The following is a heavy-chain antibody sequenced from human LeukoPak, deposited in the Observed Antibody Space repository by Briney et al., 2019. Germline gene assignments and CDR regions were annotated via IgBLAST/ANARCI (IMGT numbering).Heavy chain of an antibody. CDR3: SVRAPGTDY. Sequence: PSETLSLTCTVSGGPISGYYWSWIRQPAGKGLEWLGRIYTSGSGSTNYNPSLESRVTMSLDTSKNQFSLKLSSVTAADTAVYYCSVRAPGTDYWGQGNMVTVSS. CDR1: GGPISGYY. J-gene: IGHJ4*02. D-gene: IGHD6-13*01. CDR2: IYTSGSGST. V-gene: IGHV4-4*07.